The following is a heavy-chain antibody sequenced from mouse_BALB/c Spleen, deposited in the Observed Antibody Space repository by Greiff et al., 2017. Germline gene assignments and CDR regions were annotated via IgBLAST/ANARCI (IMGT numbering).Heavy chain of an antibody. J-gene: IGHJ4*01. CDR3: ARAGVYYYAMDY. CDR1: GFSLTSYG. Sequence: VQLVESGPGLVAPSQSLSITCTVSGFSLTSYGVHWVRQPPGKGLEWLGVIWAGGSTNYNSALMSRLSISKDNSKSQVFLKMNSLQTDDTAMYYCARAGVYYYAMDYWGQGTSVTVSS. CDR2: IWAGGST. V-gene: IGHV2-9*02.